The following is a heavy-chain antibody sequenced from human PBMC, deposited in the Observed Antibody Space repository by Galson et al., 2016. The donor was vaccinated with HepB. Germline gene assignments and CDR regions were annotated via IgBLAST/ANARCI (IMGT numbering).Heavy chain of an antibody. CDR2: VKQDGSEK. CDR1: GFTFNDYW. CDR3: AREGTGGVDV. V-gene: IGHV3-7*01. Sequence: SLRLSCAASGFTFNDYWMSWVRQAPGKGLEWVANVKQDGSEKSYVDSVKGRFTISRDNAKTSVYLQMNSLRAEDTAVYYCAREGTGGVDVWGQGTMVTVSS. D-gene: IGHD2-21*01. J-gene: IGHJ3*01.